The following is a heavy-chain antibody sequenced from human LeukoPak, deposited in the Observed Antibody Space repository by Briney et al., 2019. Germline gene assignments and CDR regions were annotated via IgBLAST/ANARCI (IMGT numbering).Heavy chain of an antibody. CDR3: VKKGGYGYSYGY. J-gene: IGHJ4*02. CDR1: GFTFSSYG. CDR2: IRYDGSNK. V-gene: IGHV3-30*02. D-gene: IGHD5-18*01. Sequence: GGSLRLSCAASGFTFSSYGMHWVRQAPGKGLEWVAFIRYDGSNKYYADSVKGRFTISRDNSKNTLYLQMNNLRADDTAVYYCVKKGGYGYSYGYWGQGTLVTVSS.